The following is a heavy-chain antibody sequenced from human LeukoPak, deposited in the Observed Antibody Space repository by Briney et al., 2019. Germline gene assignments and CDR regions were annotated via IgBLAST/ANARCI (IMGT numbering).Heavy chain of an antibody. V-gene: IGHV3-11*01. Sequence: PGGSLRLSCAASGFTFSDYYMSWIRQAPGKGLEWVSYISSSGTTIYYADSVKGRFTISRDNAKNSLYLQMNSLRAEDTAVYYCAKALGSSYLYGMDVWGQGTTVTVSS. CDR3: AKALGSSYLYGMDV. CDR1: GFTFSDYY. CDR2: ISSSGTTI. J-gene: IGHJ6*02. D-gene: IGHD3-16*01.